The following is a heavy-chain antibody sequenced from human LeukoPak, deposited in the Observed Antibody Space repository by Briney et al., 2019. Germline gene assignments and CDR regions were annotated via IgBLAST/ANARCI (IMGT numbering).Heavy chain of an antibody. CDR3: ARDSSSWYEFDY. CDR2: ISAYNGNT. V-gene: IGHV1-18*01. J-gene: IGHJ4*02. Sequence: GSVKVSCKASGYTFTSYGISWVRQAPGQGLEWMGWISAYNGNTNYAQKLQGRVTTTTDTSTSTAYMELRSLRSDDTAVYYCARDSSSWYEFDYWGQGTLVTVSS. CDR1: GYTFTSYG. D-gene: IGHD6-13*01.